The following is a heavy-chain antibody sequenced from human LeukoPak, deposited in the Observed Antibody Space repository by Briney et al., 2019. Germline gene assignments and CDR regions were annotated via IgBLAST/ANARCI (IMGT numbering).Heavy chain of an antibody. CDR2: IYYSGST. CDR1: GGSISSSSYY. V-gene: IGHV4-39*01. CDR3: ARVNRATRDGYNLFDY. D-gene: IGHD5-24*01. J-gene: IGHJ4*02. Sequence: SEILSLTCTVSGGSISSSSYYWGWIRQPPGKGLEWIGSIYYSGSTYYNPSLKSRVTISVDTSKNQFSLKLSSVTAADTAVYYCARVNRATRDGYNLFDYWGQGTLVTVSS.